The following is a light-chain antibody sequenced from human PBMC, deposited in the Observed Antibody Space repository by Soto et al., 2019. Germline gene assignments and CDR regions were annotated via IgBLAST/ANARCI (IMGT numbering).Light chain of an antibody. CDR3: QQYGSSWT. Sequence: EIVMTQSPATLSVSPGERATLSCRASQSVSTYLAWYQQKPGQAPRLLIYGASSRATGIPDRFSGSGSGTDFTLTISRLEPEDFAVYYCQQYGSSWTFGLGTKVDIK. CDR2: GAS. J-gene: IGKJ1*01. CDR1: QSVSTY. V-gene: IGKV3-20*01.